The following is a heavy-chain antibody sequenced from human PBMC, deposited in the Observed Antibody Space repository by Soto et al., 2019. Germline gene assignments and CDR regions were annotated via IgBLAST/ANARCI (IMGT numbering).Heavy chain of an antibody. CDR3: ARVAAPYYYYYMDV. V-gene: IGHV3-74*01. J-gene: IGHJ6*03. CDR1: GFTFSSNW. CDR2: INSDGSTT. D-gene: IGHD6-13*01. Sequence: GGSLRLSCAASGFTFSSNWMQWVRQVPGKGLVWVSRINSDGSTTTYADSVKGRFTISRDNAKSTLHLQMNSLRAEDTAVYYCARVAAPYYYYYMDVWGKGTTVTVSS.